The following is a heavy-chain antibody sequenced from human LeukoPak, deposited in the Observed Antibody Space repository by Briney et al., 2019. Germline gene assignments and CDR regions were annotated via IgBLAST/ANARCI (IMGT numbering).Heavy chain of an antibody. J-gene: IGHJ2*01. CDR2: ISAYNGNT. Sequence: ASVKVSCKASGYTFTSYGISWVRQAPGQGLEWMGWISAYNGNTNYAQKLQGRVTMTTDTSTRTAYMELRSLRSDDTAVYYCARVVVAPGRRYFDWFSGGAPGSDLYFDVWGGGTLVTVSS. CDR3: ARVVVAPGRRYFDWFSGGAPGSDLYFDV. D-gene: IGHD3-9*01. CDR1: GYTFTSYG. V-gene: IGHV1-18*01.